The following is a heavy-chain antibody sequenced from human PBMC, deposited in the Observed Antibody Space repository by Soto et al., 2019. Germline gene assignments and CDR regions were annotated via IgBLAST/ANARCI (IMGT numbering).Heavy chain of an antibody. CDR3: AKDHDLAAAGYYFDY. Sequence: GGSLRLSCAASGFTFRSYAMHWVRQAPGKGLEWVAVISTDGRDKYHADSVKGRFTISRDNSKNTLFVQMNSLRPEDTAVYYCAKDHDLAAAGYYFDYWGQGTLVTVSS. V-gene: IGHV3-30*01. CDR1: GFTFRSYA. D-gene: IGHD6-13*01. J-gene: IGHJ4*02. CDR2: ISTDGRDK.